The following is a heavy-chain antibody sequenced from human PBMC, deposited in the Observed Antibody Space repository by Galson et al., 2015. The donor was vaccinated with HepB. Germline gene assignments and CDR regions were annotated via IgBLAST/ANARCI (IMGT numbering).Heavy chain of an antibody. D-gene: IGHD2-2*02. CDR2: INPNSGGT. V-gene: IGHV1-2*06. CDR1: GYTFTGYY. Sequence: SVKVSCKASGYTFTGYYMHWVRQAPGQGLEWMGRINPNSGGTNYAQKFQGRVTMTRDTSISTAYMELSRLRSDDTAVYYCARGGEYCSSTSCYRERDYYYYGMDVWGQGTTVTVSS. J-gene: IGHJ6*02. CDR3: ARGGEYCSSTSCYRERDYYYYGMDV.